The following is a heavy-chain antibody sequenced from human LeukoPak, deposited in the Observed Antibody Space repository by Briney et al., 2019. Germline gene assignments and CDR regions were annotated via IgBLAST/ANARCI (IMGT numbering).Heavy chain of an antibody. CDR3: TTEWMEDRGVYDILTGYYMRENHFDY. J-gene: IGHJ4*02. V-gene: IGHV3-15*01. CDR2: IKSKTDGGTT. Sequence: GGSLRLSCAASGFAFSNAWMSWVRQAPGKGLEWVGRIKSKTDGGTTDYAAPVKGRFTISRDDSKNTLYLQMNSLKTEDTAVYYCTTEWMEDRGVYDILTGYYMRENHFDYWGQGTLVTVSS. D-gene: IGHD3-9*01. CDR1: GFAFSNAW.